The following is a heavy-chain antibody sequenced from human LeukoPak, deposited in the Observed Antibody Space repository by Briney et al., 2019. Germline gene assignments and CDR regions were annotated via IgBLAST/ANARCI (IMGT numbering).Heavy chain of an antibody. CDR1: GYTFTNYW. CDR2: IYPGDSDI. V-gene: IGHV5-51*01. CDR3: VRHGDTASWAWFDP. D-gene: IGHD5-18*01. Sequence: GESLKISCKASGYTFTNYWIGWVRRMPGKGLEWMGVIYPGDSDIRYSPSFQGQVTISADKSISTAYLQWSSLKASDTAIYYCVRHGDTASWAWFDPWGQGTLVTVSS. J-gene: IGHJ5*02.